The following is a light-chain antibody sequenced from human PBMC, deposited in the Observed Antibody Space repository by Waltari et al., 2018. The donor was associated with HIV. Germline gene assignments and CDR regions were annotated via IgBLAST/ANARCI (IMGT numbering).Light chain of an antibody. J-gene: IGKJ2*01. CDR3: QQSYSSPPT. V-gene: IGKV1-39*01. CDR2: AAF. CDR1: QRISSY. Sequence: DIQMTQSPSSLSASVGDRVNITCRARQRISSYLHWYQQKPGKAPKLLISAAFNLQSGVPSRFSGGRSGTDFTLTIGSLQVEDLATYYCQQSYSSPPTFGQGTNLEIK.